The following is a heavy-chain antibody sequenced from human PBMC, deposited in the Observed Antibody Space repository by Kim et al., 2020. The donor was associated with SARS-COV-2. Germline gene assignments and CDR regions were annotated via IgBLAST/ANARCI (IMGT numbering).Heavy chain of an antibody. CDR3: ASTIFGVVRYYFDY. Sequence: GGSLRLSCAASGFTVSSNYMSWVRQAPGKGLEWVSVLYSGGSTYYADSVKGRFTISRDNSQNTLYLQMNSLRAEDTAVDYCASTIFGVVRYYFDYWGQGTLVTVSS. D-gene: IGHD3-3*01. V-gene: IGHV3-53*01. CDR1: GFTVSSNY. CDR2: LYSGGST. J-gene: IGHJ4*02.